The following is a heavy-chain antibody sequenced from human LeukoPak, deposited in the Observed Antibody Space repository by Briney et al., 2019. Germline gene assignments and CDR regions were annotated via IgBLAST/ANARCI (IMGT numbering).Heavy chain of an antibody. J-gene: IGHJ4*02. CDR2: ISGSGGST. D-gene: IGHD1-26*01. Sequence: GGSLRLSCAAYGFTFSSYAMSWVRQAPGKGLEWVSAISGSGGSTYYADSVRGRFTISRDNSKNTLYLQMNSLRAEDTAVYYCAKDRAWPPRGFSGSYKYFDYWGQGTLVTVSS. CDR3: AKDRAWPPRGFSGSYKYFDY. V-gene: IGHV3-23*01. CDR1: GFTFSSYA.